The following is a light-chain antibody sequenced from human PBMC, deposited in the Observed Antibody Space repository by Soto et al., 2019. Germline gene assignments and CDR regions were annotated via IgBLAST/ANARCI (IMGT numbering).Light chain of an antibody. J-gene: IGLJ2*01. CDR1: SSDVGGYYS. V-gene: IGLV2-14*01. CDR3: SSYTSSSTRV. Sequence: QSALTQPDSVSGSPGQSIAISCTGTSSDVGGYYSVSWYQQHPGKAPKLVIYDVSNRPSGVSNRFSGSKSGNTASLTISGLQAEDEADYYCSSYTSSSTRVFGGGTKLTVL. CDR2: DVS.